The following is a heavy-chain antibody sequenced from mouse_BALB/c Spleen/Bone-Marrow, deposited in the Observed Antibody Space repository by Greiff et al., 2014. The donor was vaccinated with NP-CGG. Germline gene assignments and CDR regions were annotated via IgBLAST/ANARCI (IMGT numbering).Heavy chain of an antibody. D-gene: IGHD1-1*01. V-gene: IGHV1-4*01. CDR3: TRITTVVRYFDV. Sequence: VQLVESGAELARPGASVKMSCKASGYTFTTYTIHWVKQRPGQGLEWIGYINPSSGYANYNQNFKDKATLTADKSSSTAYMQLSSLTSEDSAAYYCTRITTVVRYFDVWGTGTTVTVSS. J-gene: IGHJ1*03. CDR2: INPSSGYA. CDR1: GYTFTTYT.